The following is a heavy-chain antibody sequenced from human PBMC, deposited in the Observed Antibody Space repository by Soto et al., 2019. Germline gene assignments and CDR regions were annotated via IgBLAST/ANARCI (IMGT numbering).Heavy chain of an antibody. D-gene: IGHD6-19*01. J-gene: IGHJ4*02. V-gene: IGHV3-15*07. CDR2: IKSKTDGGTT. Sequence: SVSPAWMNWVRQALGKGLEWVGRIKSKTDGGTTDYAAPVKGRFTISRDDSKNTLYLQMNSLKTEDTAVYYCTTGEIAVADWGQGTLVTVSS. CDR1: SVSPAW. CDR3: TTGEIAVAD.